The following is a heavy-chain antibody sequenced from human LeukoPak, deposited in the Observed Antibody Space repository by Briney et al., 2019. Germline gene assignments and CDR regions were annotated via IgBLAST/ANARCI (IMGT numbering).Heavy chain of an antibody. CDR2: VSTSSSYI. V-gene: IGHV3-21*01. J-gene: IGHJ4*02. CDR3: ARNRGDPSYFDY. CDR1: GFTFNGYS. D-gene: IGHD4-17*01. Sequence: PGGSLRLSCTASGFTFNGYSMNWVRQAPGKGLEWVSSVSTSSSYIYYADSVKGRFTISRNNPKNSLYLQMNSLRAEDTAVYYCARNRGDPSYFDYWGQGTLVTVSS.